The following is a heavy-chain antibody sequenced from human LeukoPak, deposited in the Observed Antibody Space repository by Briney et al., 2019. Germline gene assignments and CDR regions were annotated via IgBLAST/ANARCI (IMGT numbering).Heavy chain of an antibody. J-gene: IGHJ3*01. CDR3: AREYYDTSGAKYAFDV. D-gene: IGHD3-22*01. CDR1: GYTFTGYY. CDR2: IDPDSGGT. Sequence: ASVKVSCKASGYTFTGYYIHWVRQAPGQGLEWMGCIDPDSGGTNYAQKFQGRVTMTRDTSISTAYMELSRLRSDDTAVYYCAREYYDTSGAKYAFDVWGQGTMVTVSS. V-gene: IGHV1-2*02.